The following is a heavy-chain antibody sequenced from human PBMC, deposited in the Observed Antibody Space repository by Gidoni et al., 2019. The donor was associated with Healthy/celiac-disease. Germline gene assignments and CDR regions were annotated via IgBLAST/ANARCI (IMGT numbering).Heavy chain of an antibody. CDR2: IYYSGST. CDR3: ARASILDYYDSSGYFFDY. V-gene: IGHV4-39*01. Sequence: QLQLQESGPGLVKPSETLSLTCTVSGGSISSSSYYWGWIRQPPGTGLEWIGSIYYSGSTYYNPSLKSRVTISVDTSKNQFSLKLSSVTAADTAVYYCARASILDYYDSSGYFFDYWGQGTLVTVSS. J-gene: IGHJ4*02. D-gene: IGHD3-22*01. CDR1: GGSISSSSYY.